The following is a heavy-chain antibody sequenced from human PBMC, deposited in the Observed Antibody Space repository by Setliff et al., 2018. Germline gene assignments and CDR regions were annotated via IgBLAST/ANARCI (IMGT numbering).Heavy chain of an antibody. V-gene: IGHV1-69*05. Sequence: ASVKVSCKASGATFSSYGISWVRQAPGQGLEWMGGIMPIFGTTNYAQKFQGRVTITTDESTSTAYMELSSLTSEDTAVYYYARERGVVVSSVEYYYYMDVWGKGTTVTVSS. J-gene: IGHJ6*03. CDR3: ARERGVVVSSVEYYYYMDV. CDR1: GATFSSYG. D-gene: IGHD3-3*01. CDR2: IMPIFGTT.